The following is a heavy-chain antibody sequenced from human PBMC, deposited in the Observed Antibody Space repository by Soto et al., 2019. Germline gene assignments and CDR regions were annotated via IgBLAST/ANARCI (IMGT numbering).Heavy chain of an antibody. CDR3: TTTSPNDDSTVVAY. Sequence: DVQLVESGGGLVQPGRSLRLSCAASGFTFDDYAMHWVRQPPGKGLEWVSGITWNSGSKDYADSVKGRFTISIDNRKNSLYLQMNSLRGEDTALYYCTTTSPNDDSTVVAYWGQRTLVTVSS. CDR2: ITWNSGSK. V-gene: IGHV3-9*01. CDR1: GFTFDDYA. D-gene: IGHD1-1*01. J-gene: IGHJ4*02.